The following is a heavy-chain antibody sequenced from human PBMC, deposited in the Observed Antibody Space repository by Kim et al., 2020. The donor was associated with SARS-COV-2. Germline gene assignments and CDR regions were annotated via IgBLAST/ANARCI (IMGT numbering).Heavy chain of an antibody. CDR1: GFTFSSYA. J-gene: IGHJ4*02. CDR2: ILYDGSNE. D-gene: IGHD1-26*01. V-gene: IGHV3-30*04. Sequence: GGSLRLSCAASGFTFSSYAMHWVRQAPGKGLEWVTLILYDGSNEYYADSVKGRFTISRDNSKNTLYLQMNSLRAEDTAVYYCARESGNGMGYWGQGTLVTVSS. CDR3: ARESGNGMGY.